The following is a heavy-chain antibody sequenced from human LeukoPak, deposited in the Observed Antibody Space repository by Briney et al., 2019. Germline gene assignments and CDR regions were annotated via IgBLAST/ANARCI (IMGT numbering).Heavy chain of an antibody. CDR3: AREGTWFDILTGYYASWFDP. J-gene: IGHJ5*02. V-gene: IGHV4-34*01. CDR2: IYHSGST. D-gene: IGHD3-9*01. Sequence: SETLSLTCAVYGGSFSGYYWSWIRQPPGKGLEWIGEIYHSGSTNYNPSLKSRVTISVDKSKNQFSLKLSSVTAADTAVYYCAREGTWFDILTGYYASWFDPWGQGTLVTVSS. CDR1: GGSFSGYY.